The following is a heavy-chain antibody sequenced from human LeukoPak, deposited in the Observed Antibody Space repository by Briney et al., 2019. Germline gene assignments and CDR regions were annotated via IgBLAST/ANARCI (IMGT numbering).Heavy chain of an antibody. CDR3: AREYCSSTSCYIDY. D-gene: IGHD2-2*02. V-gene: IGHV1-2*02. CDR1: GYTFTGYY. CDR2: INPNSGGT. Sequence: EASVKVSCKASGYTFTGYYMHWVRQAPGQGLGWMGWINPNSGGTNYAQKFQGRVTMTRDTSISTAYMELSRLRSDDTAVYYCAREYCSSTSCYIDYWGQGTLVTVSS. J-gene: IGHJ4*02.